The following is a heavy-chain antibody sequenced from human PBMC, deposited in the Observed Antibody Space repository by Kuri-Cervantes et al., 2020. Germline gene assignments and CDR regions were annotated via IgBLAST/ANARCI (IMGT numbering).Heavy chain of an antibody. J-gene: IGHJ4*02. V-gene: IGHV4-39*01. D-gene: IGHD6-19*01. CDR1: GGSISSSSYY. CDR2: IYYSGST. CDR3: ARLIRGAVSRLDYFGY. Sequence: ESLKISCTVSGGSISSSSYYWGWIRQPPGKGLEWIGSIYYSGSTYYNPSLKSRVTISGDTSKNQFSLKLSSVTAADTAVYYCARLIRGAVSRLDYFGYWGQGSLVTVSS.